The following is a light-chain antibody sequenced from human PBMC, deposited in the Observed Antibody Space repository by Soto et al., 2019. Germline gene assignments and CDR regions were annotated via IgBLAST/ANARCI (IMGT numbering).Light chain of an antibody. Sequence: ENRLTQSPGTLSLSPGERATLSCRASQSIGTNYVAWFQQKPGQAPTLLIYAASRRATGIPDRFSGSGSGTEFTLTISRLEHEDFAVYFCQQYSSTPRTFGQGTKVDI. V-gene: IGKV3-20*01. J-gene: IGKJ1*01. CDR2: AAS. CDR1: QSIGTNY. CDR3: QQYSSTPRT.